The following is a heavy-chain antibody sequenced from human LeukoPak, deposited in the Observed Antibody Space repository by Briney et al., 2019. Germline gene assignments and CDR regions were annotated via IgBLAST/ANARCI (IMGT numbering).Heavy chain of an antibody. CDR1: GFTFSNYA. CDR3: ARDPGYYYGSGSLGAFDI. J-gene: IGHJ3*02. CDR2: ISSSSYI. Sequence: GGSLRLSCAASGFTFSNYAMSWVRQAPGKGLEWVSSISSSSYIYYADSVKGRFTISRDNAKNSLYLQMNSLRAEDTAVYYCARDPGYYYGSGSLGAFDIWGQGTMVTVSS. D-gene: IGHD3-10*01. V-gene: IGHV3-21*01.